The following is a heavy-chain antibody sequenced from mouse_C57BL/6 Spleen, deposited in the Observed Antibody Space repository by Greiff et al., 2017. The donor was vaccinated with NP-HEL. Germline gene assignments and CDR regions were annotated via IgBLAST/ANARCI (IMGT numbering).Heavy chain of an antibody. Sequence: EVMLVESGGGLVKPGGSLKLSCAASGFTFSDYGMHWVRQAPEKGLEWVAYISSGSSTIYYADTVKGRFTISRDNAKNTLFLQMTSLRSEDTAMYYCARLYYYGSSYWYFDVWGTGTTVTVSS. CDR2: ISSGSSTI. CDR1: GFTFSDYG. J-gene: IGHJ1*03. D-gene: IGHD1-1*01. CDR3: ARLYYYGSSYWYFDV. V-gene: IGHV5-17*01.